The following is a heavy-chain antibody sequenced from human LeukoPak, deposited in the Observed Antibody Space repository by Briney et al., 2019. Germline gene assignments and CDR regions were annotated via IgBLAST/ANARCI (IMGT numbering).Heavy chain of an antibody. D-gene: IGHD2-2*01. Sequence: ASVKVSCKASGYTFTSYGISWVRQAPGQGLEWMGWISAYNGNTNYAQKLQGRVTMTTDTSTSTAYMELRSLRSDDTAVYYCARDQGGLIPNIYCSSTSCYLDYWGQGTLVTVSS. V-gene: IGHV1-18*01. CDR3: ARDQGGLIPNIYCSSTSCYLDY. CDR2: ISAYNGNT. CDR1: GYTFTSYG. J-gene: IGHJ4*02.